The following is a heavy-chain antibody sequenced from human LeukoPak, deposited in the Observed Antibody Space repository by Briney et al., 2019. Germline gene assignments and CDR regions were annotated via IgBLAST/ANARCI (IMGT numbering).Heavy chain of an antibody. Sequence: GGPLSLSCSASGFNFRGHREHGVRHAPGKGLEGVGKTKQDGSEKYYVDSAKGRFTISRDNAKNSLYLQMHSLRGEDTAVYYCARGKAGAFEIWGQGTMVTVSS. V-gene: IGHV3-7*05. CDR1: GFNFRGHR. CDR3: ARGKAGAFEI. D-gene: IGHD3-10*01. CDR2: TKQDGSEK. J-gene: IGHJ3*02.